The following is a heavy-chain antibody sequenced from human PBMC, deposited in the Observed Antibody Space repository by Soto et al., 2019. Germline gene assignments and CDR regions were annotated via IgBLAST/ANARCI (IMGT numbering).Heavy chain of an antibody. CDR3: ASIVALAASDAFDI. D-gene: IGHD6-19*01. V-gene: IGHV3-11*06. Sequence: GGSLILSCAASGFTFSDYYMSWIRQAPGKGLEWVSYISSSSSYTNYADSVKGRFTISRDNAKNSLYLQMNSLRAEDTAVYYCASIVALAASDAFDIWGQGTMVTVSS. CDR1: GFTFSDYY. CDR2: ISSSSSYT. J-gene: IGHJ3*02.